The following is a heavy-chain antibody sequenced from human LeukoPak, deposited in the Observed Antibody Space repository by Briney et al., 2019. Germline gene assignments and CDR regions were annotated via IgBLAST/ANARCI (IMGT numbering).Heavy chain of an antibody. V-gene: IGHV3-48*03. D-gene: IGHD1-20*01. CDR2: ISSGGNNI. Sequence: GGSLRLSCAASGFTFSSYEMNWVRQAPGKGLEWVSYISSGGNNIYYADSVKGRFTISRDNAKNSLCLQMSSLGAEDTAVYYCARDSPITGSFYYYMDVWGKGTTVTVSS. CDR1: GFTFSSYE. J-gene: IGHJ6*03. CDR3: ARDSPITGSFYYYMDV.